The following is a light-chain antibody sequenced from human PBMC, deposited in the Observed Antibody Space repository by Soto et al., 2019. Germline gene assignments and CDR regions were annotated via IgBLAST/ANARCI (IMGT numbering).Light chain of an antibody. Sequence: VLTQSPGTLSLSPGGRATLSCRASQIVSASHLAWYQQKPGQAPRLLLYGASTRATDIPDRFSGSGSGTDFTLTISRVEPEDFAVFYCQHYGSSPLTFGGGTKVDIK. V-gene: IGKV3-20*01. CDR3: QHYGSSPLT. CDR2: GAS. J-gene: IGKJ4*01. CDR1: QIVSASH.